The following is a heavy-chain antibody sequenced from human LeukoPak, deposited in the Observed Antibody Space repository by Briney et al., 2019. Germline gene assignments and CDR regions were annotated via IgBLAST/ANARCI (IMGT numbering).Heavy chain of an antibody. CDR1: GFTFTGYA. V-gene: IGHV3-23*01. D-gene: IGHD6-19*01. CDR2: ISDSSGHT. Sequence: PGGSLRLSCAASGFTFTGYAMSWVRQAPGKWLEWVSSISDSSGHTYYADSVRGRFTISRDNSKNTVFLQMNSLRAEDTAIYYCAKDGVWQSYYFDYWGQGTLVTVSS. CDR3: AKDGVWQSYYFDY. J-gene: IGHJ4*02.